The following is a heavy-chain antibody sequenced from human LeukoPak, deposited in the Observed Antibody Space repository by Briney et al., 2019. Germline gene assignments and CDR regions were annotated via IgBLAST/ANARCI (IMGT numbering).Heavy chain of an antibody. Sequence: ASLKVSCKASGYTFTGYYIHWVRQAPGQGLVCMGWINPNSGGTNYAQKFQGRVTMTRDTSISTAYMELSRLRSDDTAVYYCARGGSGSYFSWLDPWGQGTLVTVSS. J-gene: IGHJ5*02. CDR2: INPNSGGT. CDR1: GYTFTGYY. V-gene: IGHV1-2*02. D-gene: IGHD3-10*01. CDR3: ARGGSGSYFSWLDP.